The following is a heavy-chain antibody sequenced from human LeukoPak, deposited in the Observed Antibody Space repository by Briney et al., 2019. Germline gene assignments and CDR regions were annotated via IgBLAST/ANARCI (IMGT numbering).Heavy chain of an antibody. CDR3: AKGSSAGRPYYFDY. D-gene: IGHD3-10*01. V-gene: IGHV3-23*01. J-gene: IGHJ4*02. CDR2: ISHTSEYT. CDR1: GFTFSSYT. Sequence: PGGSLRLSCAASGFTFSSYTMSWVRQAPGKGLEWVSAISHTSEYTYHADSVKGRSTISRDNSKNTLYLQMNSLRAEDTAMYYCAKGSSAGRPYYFDYWGQGTLVTVSS.